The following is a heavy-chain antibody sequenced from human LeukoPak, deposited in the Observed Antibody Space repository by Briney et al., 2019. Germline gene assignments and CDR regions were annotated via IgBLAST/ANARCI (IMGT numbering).Heavy chain of an antibody. D-gene: IGHD3-22*01. CDR1: GGSISSSSRYY. J-gene: IGHJ3*02. CDR2: IYTSGST. Sequence: SETLSLTCSVSGGSISSSSRYYWGWIRQPPGKGLEWIGYIYTSGSTNYNPSLKSRVTISVDTSKNQFSLKLSSVTAADTAVYYCARQGRGGHYYDSSGYYLSDAFDIWGQGTMVTVSS. V-gene: IGHV4-61*05. CDR3: ARQGRGGHYYDSSGYYLSDAFDI.